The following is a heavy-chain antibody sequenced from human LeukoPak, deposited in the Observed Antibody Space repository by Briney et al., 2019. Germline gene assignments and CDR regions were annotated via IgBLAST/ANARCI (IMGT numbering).Heavy chain of an antibody. CDR2: FYYSAST. CDR1: GGSISSSNYY. Sequence: SETLSLTCTVSGGSISSSNYYWGWIRQPPGKGLEWIGTFYYSASTYYNPSLKSRVTVSVDTSRTQFSLRLSSVTAADTALYYCATWANLNLNWGQGTLVTVSS. J-gene: IGHJ4*02. D-gene: IGHD1-14*01. CDR3: ATWANLNLN. V-gene: IGHV4-39*01.